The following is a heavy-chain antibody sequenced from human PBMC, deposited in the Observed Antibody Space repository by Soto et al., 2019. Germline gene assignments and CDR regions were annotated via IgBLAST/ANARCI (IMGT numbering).Heavy chain of an antibody. CDR3: ARLGDSSGYYSFDY. CDR2: VYYSGNT. J-gene: IGHJ4*02. CDR1: GGSISPYY. V-gene: IGHV4-59*01. Sequence: SETLSLTCTVSGGSISPYYWSWTRQPPGKGLEWIGYVYYSGNTNYNPSLESRVTISVDTSRNRFSLNLTSATAADTAVYYCARLGDSSGYYSFDYWGQGTLVTVS. D-gene: IGHD3-22*01.